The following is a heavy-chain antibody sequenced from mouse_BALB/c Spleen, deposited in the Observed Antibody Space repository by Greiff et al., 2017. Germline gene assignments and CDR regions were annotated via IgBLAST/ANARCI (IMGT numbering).Heavy chain of an antibody. CDR1: GFTFSSFG. CDR3: ARGEDAMDY. J-gene: IGHJ4*01. V-gene: IGHV5-17*02. Sequence: EVKVVESGGGLVQPGGSRKLSCAASGFTFSSFGMHWVRQAPEKGLEWVAYISSGSSTIYYADTVKGRFTISRDNPKNTLFLQMTSLRSEDTAMYYCARGEDAMDYWGQGTSVTVSS. CDR2: ISSGSSTI.